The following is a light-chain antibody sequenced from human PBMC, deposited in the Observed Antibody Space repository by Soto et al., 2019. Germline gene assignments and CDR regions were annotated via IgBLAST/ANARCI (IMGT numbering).Light chain of an antibody. J-gene: IGKJ4*01. V-gene: IGKV1-39*01. CDR3: QQSYSTLT. CDR1: QNIANY. CDR2: AAS. Sequence: DIQMTQSPSSLSASVGDRVTITCRASQNIANYLNWYQQKPGKAPKLLIYAASSLQSGVPSRFSGSGSGTDFTLTISSLQPEDFATYYCQQSYSTLTFGGGTKVEIK.